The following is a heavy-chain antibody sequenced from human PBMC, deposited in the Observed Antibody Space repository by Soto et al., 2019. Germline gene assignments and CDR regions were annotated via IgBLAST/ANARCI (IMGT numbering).Heavy chain of an antibody. J-gene: IGHJ4*02. D-gene: IGHD6-19*01. V-gene: IGHV4-39*01. CDR3: ANPIAVAAPFDY. CDR1: GGSISSSSYY. Sequence: QLQLQESGPGLVKPSETLSLTCTVSGGSISSSSYYWGWIRQPPGKGLEWIGSIYYSGSTYYNPSLKSRVTISVDTSKNQFSLKLSSVTAADTAVYYCANPIAVAAPFDYWGQGTLVTVSS. CDR2: IYYSGST.